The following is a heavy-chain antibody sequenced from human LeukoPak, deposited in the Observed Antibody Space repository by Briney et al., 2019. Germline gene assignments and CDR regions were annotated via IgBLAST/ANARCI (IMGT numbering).Heavy chain of an antibody. J-gene: IGHJ4*02. D-gene: IGHD3-10*01. CDR3: AADYGSGSYVDFDY. V-gene: IGHV1-58*01. CDR1: GFTFTSTA. CDR2: IVVGSGNT. Sequence: ASVKVSCKASGFTFTSTAVQWVRQGRGQRLEWKGWIVVGSGNTNYAQKFQERVTITRDMSTSTAYMELSSLRSEDTAVYYCAADYGSGSYVDFDYWGQGTLVTVSS.